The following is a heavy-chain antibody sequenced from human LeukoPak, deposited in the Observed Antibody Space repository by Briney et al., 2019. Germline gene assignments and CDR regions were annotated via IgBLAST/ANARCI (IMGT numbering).Heavy chain of an antibody. J-gene: IGHJ4*02. Sequence: GGSLRLSCAASGFTFSSYEMNWVRQAPGKGLEWVSYISSSGSTIYYADSVKGRFTISRDNAKNSLYLQMNSLRAEDTAVYYCAGGYSGYDYSPDYWGQGALVTVSS. CDR1: GFTFSSYE. CDR2: ISSSGSTI. D-gene: IGHD5-12*01. CDR3: AGGYSGYDYSPDY. V-gene: IGHV3-48*03.